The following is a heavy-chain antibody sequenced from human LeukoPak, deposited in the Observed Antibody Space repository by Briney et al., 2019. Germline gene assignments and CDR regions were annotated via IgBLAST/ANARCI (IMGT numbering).Heavy chain of an antibody. CDR1: GGSFSGYY. J-gene: IGHJ4*02. Sequence: SETLSLTCAVYGGSFSGYYWSWIRQPPGKGLEWIGEINHSGSTNYNPSLKSRVTISVDTSKNQFSLKLSSVTAADTAVYYCARSKAGYLDYWGQGTLVTVSS. CDR2: INHSGST. CDR3: ARSKAGYLDY. V-gene: IGHV4-34*01. D-gene: IGHD6-13*01.